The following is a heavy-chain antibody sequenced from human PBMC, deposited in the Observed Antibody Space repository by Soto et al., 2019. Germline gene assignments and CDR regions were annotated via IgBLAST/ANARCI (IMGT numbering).Heavy chain of an antibody. J-gene: IGHJ4*02. V-gene: IGHV4-38-2*02. CDR2: IYPSVSS. CDR3: ATQQVGTTFFDN. D-gene: IGHD1-1*01. Sequence: PSETLSLTCNVSGFAISRGYYWSWVRQPPGKGLEWIGSIYPSVSSYHNPSLESRLTLSIDTSKNQFTLKLASVTAADTALSYCATQQVGTTFFDNWGQGTQVTVSS. CDR1: GFAISRGYY.